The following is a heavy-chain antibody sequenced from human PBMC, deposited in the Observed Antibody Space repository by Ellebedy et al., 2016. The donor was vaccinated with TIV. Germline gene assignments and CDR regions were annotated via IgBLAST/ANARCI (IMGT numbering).Heavy chain of an antibody. CDR2: INPSGGST. CDR1: GYTFTSYY. D-gene: IGHD2-21*01. J-gene: IGHJ3*02. CDR3: ASALVVADAFDI. Sequence: AASVKVSCKASGYTFTSYYMHWVRQAPGQGLEWMGIINPSGGSTSYAQKFQGRVTMTRDTSTSTVYMELSSLRSEDTAVYYCASALVVADAFDIWGQGTMVTVSS. V-gene: IGHV1-46*01.